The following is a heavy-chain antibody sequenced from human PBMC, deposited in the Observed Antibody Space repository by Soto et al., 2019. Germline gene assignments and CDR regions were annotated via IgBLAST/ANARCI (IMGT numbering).Heavy chain of an antibody. Sequence: SETKCLTRSVADGNSVGHGGYWGRKNKPPGKGLEWIGNMSYSRSTYYNPSLKSRVTISVDTSKNQFSLKLTSVTAADTAVYYCARVGGYCSGGSCDFDYWGQGTLVTVSS. CDR1: DGNSVGHGGY. CDR3: ARVGGYCSGGSCDFDY. V-gene: IGHV4-39*07. D-gene: IGHD2-15*01. CDR2: MSYSRST. J-gene: IGHJ4*02.